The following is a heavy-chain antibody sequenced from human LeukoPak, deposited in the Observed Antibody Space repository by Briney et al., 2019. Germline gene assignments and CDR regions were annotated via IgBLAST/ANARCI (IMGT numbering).Heavy chain of an antibody. CDR2: IWYDGSNK. CDR3: ARGSSGFVNGLDI. V-gene: IGHV3-33*01. Sequence: GTSLRLSCAASGFIFSNYGMHWVRQAPGKGLEWVAGIWYDGSNKDYVDSVKGRFTISRDNSKNTLYLQMNSLRAEDTAVYSCARGSSGFVNGLDIWGQGTRVTVSS. J-gene: IGHJ3*02. D-gene: IGHD3-22*01. CDR1: GFIFSNYG.